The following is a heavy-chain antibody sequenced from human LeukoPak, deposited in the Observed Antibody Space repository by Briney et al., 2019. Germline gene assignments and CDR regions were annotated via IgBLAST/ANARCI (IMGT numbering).Heavy chain of an antibody. J-gene: IGHJ5*02. Sequence: GGSLRLSCAASGFTFSDYYMSWIRQAPGKGLEWVSYISSSSSYTNYADSVKGRFTISRGNAKNSLYLQMNSLRAEDTAVYYCARVVFGSGSNWFDPWGQGTLVTVSS. CDR2: ISSSSSYT. CDR3: ARVVFGSGSNWFDP. CDR1: GFTFSDYY. V-gene: IGHV3-11*05. D-gene: IGHD3-10*01.